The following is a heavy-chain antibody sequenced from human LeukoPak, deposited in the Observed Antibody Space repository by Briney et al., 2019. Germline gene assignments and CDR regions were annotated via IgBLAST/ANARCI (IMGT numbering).Heavy chain of an antibody. V-gene: IGHV4-30-4*01. D-gene: IGHD1-7*01. CDR3: AREGGNWNYPPGY. Sequence: KPSQTLSLTCTVSGGSISSGDYYWSWIRQPPGKGLEWIGYIYYSGSTYYNPSLKSRVTISVDTSKNQFSLKLSSVTAADTAVYYCAREGGNWNYPPGYWGQGTLVTVSS. CDR2: IYYSGST. J-gene: IGHJ4*02. CDR1: GGSISSGDYY.